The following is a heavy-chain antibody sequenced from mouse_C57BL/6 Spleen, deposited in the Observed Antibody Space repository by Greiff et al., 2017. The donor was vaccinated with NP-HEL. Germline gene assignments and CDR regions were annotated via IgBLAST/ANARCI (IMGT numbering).Heavy chain of an antibody. V-gene: IGHV1-55*01. J-gene: IGHJ2*01. CDR3: ARDPLLLRFDY. Sequence: VQLQQPGAELVKPGASVKMSCKASGYTFTSYWITWVKQRPGQGLEWIGDIYPGSGSTNYNEKFKSTATLTVDHSSSTAYMQLSSLTSEDSAVYYCARDPLLLRFDYWGQGTTLTVSS. D-gene: IGHD1-1*01. CDR1: GYTFTSYW. CDR2: IYPGSGST.